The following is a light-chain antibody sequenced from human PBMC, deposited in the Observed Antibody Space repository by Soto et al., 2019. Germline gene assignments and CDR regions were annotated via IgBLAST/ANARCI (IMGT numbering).Light chain of an antibody. V-gene: IGLV1-40*01. CDR2: GNS. Sequence: QSVLTQPPSVSGAPGQRVTISCTGSSSNIGAGNDVKWYQQLPGAAPKLLIYGNSNRPSGVPDRFSGSKSGTSASLAITGLQAEDEADYYCQSYDSSSLSLVFGGGTKVTVL. CDR3: QSYDSSSLSLV. CDR1: SSNIGAGND. J-gene: IGLJ2*01.